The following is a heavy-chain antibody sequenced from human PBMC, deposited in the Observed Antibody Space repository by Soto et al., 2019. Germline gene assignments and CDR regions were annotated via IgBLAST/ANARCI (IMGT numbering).Heavy chain of an antibody. V-gene: IGHV3-33*01. CDR1: GFTFSSYG. CDR3: ARDKSGGWFFDY. Sequence: QVQLVESGGGVVQPGRSLRLSCAASGFTFSSYGMHWVRQAPGKGLEWVAIIWYDGSDKDYADSVKGRFTISRDNSKNMLFMQTNSLRVEDTAVYYCARDKSGGWFFDYWGQGTLVSVSS. J-gene: IGHJ4*02. D-gene: IGHD6-19*01. CDR2: IWYDGSDK.